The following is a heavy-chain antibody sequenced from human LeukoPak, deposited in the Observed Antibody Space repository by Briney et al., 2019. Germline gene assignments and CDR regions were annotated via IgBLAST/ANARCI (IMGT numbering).Heavy chain of an antibody. CDR2: VTDTGNTS. J-gene: IGHJ5*02. CDR3: SREFVALTFDP. CDR1: GFTFSTYA. Sequence: GGSLRLSCVASGFTFSTYAMTWVRQIPGKGLEWVSGVTDTGNTSYYADSVKGRFTISRDNAKNTLYLQMSGLQADDTAVYFCSREFVALTFDPWGQGTLVTVSS. V-gene: IGHV3-23*01.